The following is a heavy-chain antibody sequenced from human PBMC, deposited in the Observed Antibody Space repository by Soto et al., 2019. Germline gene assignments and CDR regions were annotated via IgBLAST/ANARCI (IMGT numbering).Heavy chain of an antibody. D-gene: IGHD1-1*01. CDR2: ITSSSSYT. V-gene: IGHV3-11*05. CDR1: GSSFRDYY. J-gene: IGHJ4*02. Sequence: QVQLVESGGGLVQPGGSLRLSCVASGSSFRDYYMSWIRQSPGKGLEWLSYITSSSSYTHYADSVKGRFTISRDNAKNSLYLHMNSLSAEDTAMYYCPRGQDNLAVHFVYWGQGTPVTVSS. CDR3: PRGQDNLAVHFVY.